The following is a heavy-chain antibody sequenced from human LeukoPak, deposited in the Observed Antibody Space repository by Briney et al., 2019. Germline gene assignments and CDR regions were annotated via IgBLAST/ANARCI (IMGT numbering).Heavy chain of an antibody. CDR3: AREDHSNYNY. CDR2: IKQDGGEQ. CDR1: GFPFSSYW. Sequence: GGSLRLSCAASGFPFSSYWMSWVRQAPGKGLEWVANIKQDGGEQYYVDSVKVRFTISRDNAKNSLYLQMNSLRVEDTAVYYCAREDHSNYNYWGQGTLVTVSS. J-gene: IGHJ4*02. D-gene: IGHD4-11*01. V-gene: IGHV3-7*01.